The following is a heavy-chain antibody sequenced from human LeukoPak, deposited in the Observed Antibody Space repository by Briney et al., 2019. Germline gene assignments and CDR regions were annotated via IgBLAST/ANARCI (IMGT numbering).Heavy chain of an antibody. V-gene: IGHV3-53*01. D-gene: IGHD3-10*01. CDR1: GFTVSSNY. Sequence: PGGSLRLSCAASGFTVSSNYMSWVRHAPGRGLEWVSVIYSGGSTYYADSVKGRFTISRDNSKNALYLQMNSLRAEDTAVYYCAREDYYGSGSPIDYWGQGTPVTVSS. J-gene: IGHJ4*02. CDR3: AREDYYGSGSPIDY. CDR2: IYSGGST.